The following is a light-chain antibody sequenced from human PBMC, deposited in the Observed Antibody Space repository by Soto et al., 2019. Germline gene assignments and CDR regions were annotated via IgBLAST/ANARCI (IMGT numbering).Light chain of an antibody. CDR3: QSYDNSLGVCYV. CDR2: GNR. Sequence: QSVLTQPPSVSGAPGQRVTIYCTGSSXNLGAGYDVHWYQLLPGTAPKLLIYGNRNRPSGVPDRFSGSKSGTSASLAITGLQAEDEADYYCQSYDNSLGVCYVFGTGTKVNRP. CDR1: SXNLGAGYD. J-gene: IGLJ1*01. V-gene: IGLV1-40*01.